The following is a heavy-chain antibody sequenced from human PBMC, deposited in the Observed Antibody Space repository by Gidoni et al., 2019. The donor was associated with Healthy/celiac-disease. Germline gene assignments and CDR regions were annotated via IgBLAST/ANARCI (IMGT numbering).Heavy chain of an antibody. V-gene: IGHV4-39*01. J-gene: IGHJ4*02. CDR3: ARRGYSYGEALDY. D-gene: IGHD5-18*01. CDR1: GGPIRSSSYY. Sequence: QLHLQESGPGLVKPSETLSLTCTVPGGPIRSSSYYWGWIRQPPGKGLEWIGSIYYSGSTYYNPSLKSRVTISVDTSKNQFSLKLSSVTAADTAVYYCARRGYSYGEALDYWGQGTLVTVSS. CDR2: IYYSGST.